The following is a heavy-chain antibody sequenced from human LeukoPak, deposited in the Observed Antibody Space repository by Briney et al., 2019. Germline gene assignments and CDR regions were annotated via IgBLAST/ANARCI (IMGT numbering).Heavy chain of an antibody. CDR3: AKYCSGGSCYADWFDP. V-gene: IGHV4-61*02. Sequence: PSETLSLTCTVSGGSISSGSYYWSWIRQPAGKGLEWIGRIYTSGSTNYNPSLKSRVTISVDTSKNQFSLKLSSVTAADTAVYYCAKYCSGGSCYADWFDPWGQGTLVTVSS. D-gene: IGHD2-15*01. CDR2: IYTSGST. J-gene: IGHJ5*02. CDR1: GGSISSGSYY.